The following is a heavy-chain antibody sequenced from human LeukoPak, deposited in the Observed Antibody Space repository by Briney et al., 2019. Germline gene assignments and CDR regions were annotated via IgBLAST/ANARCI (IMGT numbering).Heavy chain of an antibody. D-gene: IGHD2-15*01. J-gene: IGHJ4*02. CDR1: GGSISTYY. CDR3: ARQLFYCSGGSCPFDY. CDR2: IYTTGGT. Sequence: SETLSLSCSVSGGSISTYYWSWIRQPAGKGLEWIGRIYTTGGTNYNPSLKSRVTISVDTSKNQFSLKLSSVTAADTAVYYCARQLFYCSGGSCPFDYWGQGTLVTVSS. V-gene: IGHV4-4*07.